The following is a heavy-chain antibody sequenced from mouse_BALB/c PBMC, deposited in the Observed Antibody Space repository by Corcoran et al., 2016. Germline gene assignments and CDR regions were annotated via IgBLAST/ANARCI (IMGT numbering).Heavy chain of an antibody. CDR3: ARSWRDY. CDR2: IDPENGNT. CDR1: GFNIKDYY. J-gene: IGHJ2*01. V-gene: IGHV14-1*02. Sequence: EVQLQQSGAELVRPGALVKLSCKAFGFNIKDYYMYWVKQRPEQGLEWIGWIDPENGNTIYDPKFQGKASITADTSANTAYLQLSSLTSEDTAVYYWARSWRDYWGQGTTLAVSS.